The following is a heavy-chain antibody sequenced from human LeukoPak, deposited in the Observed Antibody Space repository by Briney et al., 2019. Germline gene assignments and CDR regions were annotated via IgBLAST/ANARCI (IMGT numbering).Heavy chain of an antibody. CDR3: VSRRYDC. CDR2: TYYRSKWYT. Sequence: SQTLSLTCGISRDSVSSDSAAWGWIKQSPPRGLEWLGRTYYRSKWYTEYAVSVKSRIIINPDTSKNQFSLQLNSVTPEDTAVYYCVSRRYDCWGQGTLVTVSS. J-gene: IGHJ4*02. CDR1: RDSVSSDSAA. D-gene: IGHD5/OR15-5a*01. V-gene: IGHV6-1*01.